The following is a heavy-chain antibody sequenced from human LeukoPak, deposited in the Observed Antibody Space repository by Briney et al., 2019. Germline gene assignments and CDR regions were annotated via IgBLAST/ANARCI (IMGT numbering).Heavy chain of an antibody. D-gene: IGHD1-1*01. V-gene: IGHV3-23*01. Sequence: GGSLRLSCAASGFSFSTYAMSWVRQAPGKGLEWVSAISHSGGSTYYADSVKGRFTISRDNSKNTLYLQMNSLRAEDTAVYYCAKGQGAENEHYFDYWGQGTLVTVSS. CDR2: ISHSGGST. J-gene: IGHJ4*02. CDR3: AKGQGAENEHYFDY. CDR1: GFSFSTYA.